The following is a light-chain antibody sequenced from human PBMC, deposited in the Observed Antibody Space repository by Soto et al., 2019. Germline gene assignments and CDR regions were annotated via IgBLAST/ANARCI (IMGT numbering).Light chain of an antibody. J-gene: IGKJ2*01. CDR3: QQYGSSPYT. CDR2: GAS. CDR1: QSVSSSY. V-gene: IGKV3-20*01. Sequence: ENVLTQSPGTLSLSPGERATLSCRASQSVSSSYLAWYQQKPGQAPRLLIYGASNRTTGIPDRFSGSGSGTDFTLTISRREPEDFAIYYCQQYGSSPYTFGQGTKLEIK.